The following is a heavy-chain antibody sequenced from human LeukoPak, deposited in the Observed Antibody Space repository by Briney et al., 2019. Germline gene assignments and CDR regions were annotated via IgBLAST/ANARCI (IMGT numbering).Heavy chain of an antibody. J-gene: IGHJ3*02. D-gene: IGHD4-17*01. CDR3: AKYDYGDYVAFDI. Sequence: SETLSLTCTVSGGSISSSSYYWGWIRQPPGKGLEWIGSIYYSGSTYYNPSLKSRVTISVDTSKNQFSLKPSSVTAADTAVYYCAKYDYGDYVAFDIWGQGTMVTVSS. CDR1: GGSISSSSYY. CDR2: IYYSGST. V-gene: IGHV4-39*01.